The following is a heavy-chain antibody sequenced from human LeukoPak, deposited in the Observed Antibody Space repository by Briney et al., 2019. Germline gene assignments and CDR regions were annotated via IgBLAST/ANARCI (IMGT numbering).Heavy chain of an antibody. J-gene: IGHJ4*02. Sequence: GGSLRLSCAASGFTFSSNYMSWVRQAPGKGLEWVSVIYSGGSTSYAAPVKGRLNISRDKNTLYLQMDSLGAEDTAVCDCSRYSVVTPTPALWYWGEGTRVTVP. CDR1: GFTFSSNY. CDR3: SRYSVVTPTPALWY. CDR2: IYSGGST. V-gene: IGHV3-66*01. D-gene: IGHD4-23*01.